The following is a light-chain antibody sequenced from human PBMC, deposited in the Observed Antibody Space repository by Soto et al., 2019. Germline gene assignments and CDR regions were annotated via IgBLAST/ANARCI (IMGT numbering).Light chain of an antibody. CDR3: QSYDTSLSAPV. Sequence: QSVLTQPPSVSGAPGHRVTISCTGISSNIGAGYDVHWYQRLPGSAPKLHIYGNTNRPSGVPVRFSGSKSGTSASLAITGLQAEDEADYYCQSYDTSLSAPVFGGGTKLTVL. J-gene: IGLJ3*02. CDR1: SSNIGAGYD. CDR2: GNT. V-gene: IGLV1-40*01.